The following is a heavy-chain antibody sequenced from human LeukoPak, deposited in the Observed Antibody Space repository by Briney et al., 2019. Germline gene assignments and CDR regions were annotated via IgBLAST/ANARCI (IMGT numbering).Heavy chain of an antibody. CDR2: IYYTGST. CDR1: DGSISGYY. J-gene: IGHJ3*02. Sequence: PSETLSLTCTVSDGSISGYYWSWIRQPPGKGLEWIGYIYYTGSTNYNPSLKSRVTISVDTSKNQFSLKLSSVTAADTAVYYCARRGVYYESYGSYLVSSSDAFDIWGQGTMVTVSS. D-gene: IGHD3-22*01. V-gene: IGHV4-59*08. CDR3: ARRGVYYESYGSYLVSSSDAFDI.